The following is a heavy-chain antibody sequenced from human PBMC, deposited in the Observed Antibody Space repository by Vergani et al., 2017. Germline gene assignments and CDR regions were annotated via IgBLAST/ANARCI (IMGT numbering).Heavy chain of an antibody. Sequence: VSCKASGGTFSSYTISWVRQAPGQGLEWMGRIIPILGIANYAQKFQGRVTITADKSTSTAYMELSSLRSEDTAVYYCARSSVSSSPSENYGMDVWGQGTTVTVSS. J-gene: IGHJ6*02. D-gene: IGHD6-6*01. CDR2: IIPILGIA. CDR3: ARSSVSSSPSENYGMDV. V-gene: IGHV1-69*02. CDR1: GGTFSSYT.